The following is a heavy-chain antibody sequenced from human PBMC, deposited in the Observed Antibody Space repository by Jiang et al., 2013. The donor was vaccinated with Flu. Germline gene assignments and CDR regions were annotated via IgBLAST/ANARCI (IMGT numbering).Heavy chain of an antibody. J-gene: IGHJ3*02. Sequence: GAEVKKPGESLRISCKGSGYSFTSYWISWVRQMPGKGLEWMGGLIPSDSYTNYSPSFQGHVTISADKSISTAYLQWSSLKASDTAMYYCARRSAGYYYDSSGYFAFDIWGQGTMVTVSS. D-gene: IGHD3-22*01. CDR2: LIPSDSYT. CDR3: ARRSAGYYYDSSGYFAFDI. V-gene: IGHV5-10-1*01. CDR1: GYSFTSYW.